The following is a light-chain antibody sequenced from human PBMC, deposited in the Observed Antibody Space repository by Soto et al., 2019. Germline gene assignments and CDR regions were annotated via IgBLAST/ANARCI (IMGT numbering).Light chain of an antibody. CDR3: ILSLPSRS. Sequence: VMTQSPLSLPVTLGAPASISCRSSQSPLHSDGYHHLAWYLHKPGQPPLLLLYLTYHRASGVPDRFSGSVSGTESTLKICRVEAVNVGVYSGILSLPSRSFGRGTTVQVK. V-gene: IGKV2-28*01. J-gene: IGKJ1*01. CDR1: QSPLHSDGYHH. CDR2: LTY.